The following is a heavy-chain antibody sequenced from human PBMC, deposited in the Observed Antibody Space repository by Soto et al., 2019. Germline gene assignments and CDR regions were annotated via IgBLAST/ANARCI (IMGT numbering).Heavy chain of an antibody. J-gene: IGHJ4*02. CDR3: ATNGGGSCSYCPDY. CDR2: INHSGST. CDR1: GGPFSGYY. D-gene: IGHD2-15*01. Sequence: SETLSLTCAVYGGPFSGYYWSWIRQPPGKGLEWIGEINHSGSTNYNPSLKSRVTISVDTSKNQFSLKLSSVTAADTAVYYCATNGGGSCSYCPDYWGQGTLVTVSS. V-gene: IGHV4-34*01.